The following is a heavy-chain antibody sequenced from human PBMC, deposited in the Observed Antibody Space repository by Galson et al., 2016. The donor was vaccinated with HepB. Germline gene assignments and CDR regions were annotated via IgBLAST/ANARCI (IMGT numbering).Heavy chain of an antibody. CDR1: SGSFSNYL. CDR2: INHSGST. CDR3: ARGLTAYYHGPGRNYGMDV. V-gene: IGHV4-34*01. D-gene: IGHD3-10*01. Sequence: SETLSLTCAVYSGSFSNYLWSWIRQPPGKGLEWIGEINHSGSTNYNPSLKSRVTISLDTSKNQFSLNLSSVTAADTAVYYCARGLTAYYHGPGRNYGMDVWGQGTTVTVSS. J-gene: IGHJ6*02.